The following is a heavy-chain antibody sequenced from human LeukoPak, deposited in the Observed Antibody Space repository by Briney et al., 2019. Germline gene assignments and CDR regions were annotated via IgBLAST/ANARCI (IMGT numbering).Heavy chain of an antibody. V-gene: IGHV1-2*06. CDR1: GYTFTGYF. CDR3: ARGQPYGDYNWFDL. J-gene: IGHJ5*02. Sequence: AAVKVSCKASGYTFTGYFMHWVRQAPGQGLEWMGRINSNTGGTTYAQKFQGRVTMTRDTSITTAHMELNRLKSDDTAVYYCARGQPYGDYNWFDLWGQGALVTVSS. CDR2: INSNTGGT. D-gene: IGHD4-17*01.